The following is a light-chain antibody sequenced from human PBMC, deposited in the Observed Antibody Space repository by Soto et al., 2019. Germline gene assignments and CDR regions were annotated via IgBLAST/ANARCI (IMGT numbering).Light chain of an antibody. J-gene: IGKJ4*01. Sequence: EIVMTQSPATLSVSPGERATLSGMASPSVSSDLAWYQQKPGQAPRLLIYYTSTRATGFPARFSGGGSGTDFALTITSLQAEDFATYYCQQLRMYPSTFGGGTKVDI. CDR2: YTS. CDR3: QQLRMYPST. CDR1: PSVSSD. V-gene: IGKV3-15*01.